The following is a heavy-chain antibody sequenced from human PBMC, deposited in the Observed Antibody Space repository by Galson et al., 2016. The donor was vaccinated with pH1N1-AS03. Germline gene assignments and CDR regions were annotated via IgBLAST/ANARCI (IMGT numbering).Heavy chain of an antibody. Sequence: SLRLSCAAAGFTFSSYAMYWVRQAPGKGLEYVSAISGNGVGTYYANSVKGRLTISRDNSKDTLYLQMGSLRAEDMAVYYCARGPVSYSNYWFPPPDYWGQGTLVTVSS. CDR2: ISGNGVGT. D-gene: IGHD6-13*01. V-gene: IGHV3-64*01. J-gene: IGHJ4*02. CDR1: GFTFSSYA. CDR3: ARGPVSYSNYWFPPPDY.